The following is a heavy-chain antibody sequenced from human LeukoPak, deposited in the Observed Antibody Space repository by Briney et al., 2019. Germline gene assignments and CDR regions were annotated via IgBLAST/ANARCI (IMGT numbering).Heavy chain of an antibody. CDR1: GGSISSYY. D-gene: IGHD3-22*01. Sequence: PSETLSLTCTVSGGSISSYYWSWIRQPPGKGLEWIGYIYYSGSTNYNPSLKSRVTISVDTSKNQFSLKLSSVTAADTAVYYCATFHYYDNYFDYWGQGTLVTVSS. V-gene: IGHV4-59*08. CDR3: ATFHYYDNYFDY. CDR2: IYYSGST. J-gene: IGHJ4*02.